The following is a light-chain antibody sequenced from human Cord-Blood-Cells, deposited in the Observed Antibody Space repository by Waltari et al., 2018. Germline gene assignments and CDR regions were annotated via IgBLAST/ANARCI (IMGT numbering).Light chain of an antibody. J-gene: IGKJ2*01. Sequence: EILMTHSPATLSVSPGERATLSCSASQSVSSNLAWYQQKPGQAPRLLIYGASTRATGIPARFSGSGSGTEFTLTISSLQSEDFAVYYCQQYNNWPPYTFGQGTKLEIK. CDR3: QQYNNWPPYT. CDR2: GAS. CDR1: QSVSSN. V-gene: IGKV3-15*01.